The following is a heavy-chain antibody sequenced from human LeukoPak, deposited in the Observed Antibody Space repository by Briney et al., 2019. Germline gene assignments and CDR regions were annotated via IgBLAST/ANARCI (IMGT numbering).Heavy chain of an antibody. Sequence: GGSLRLSCAASGFTFSSYSMNWVRQAPGKGLEWVSSISSSSSYIYYADSVKGRFTISRDNAKNSLYLQMNSLRAEDTAVYYCARESGRGVGDAFDIWGQGTMVTVSS. CDR1: GFTFSSYS. V-gene: IGHV3-21*01. J-gene: IGHJ3*02. D-gene: IGHD3-3*01. CDR2: ISSSSSYI. CDR3: ARESGRGVGDAFDI.